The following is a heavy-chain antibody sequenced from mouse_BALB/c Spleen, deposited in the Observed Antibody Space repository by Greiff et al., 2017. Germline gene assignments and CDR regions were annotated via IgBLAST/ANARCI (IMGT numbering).Heavy chain of an antibody. CDR3: AKDDGYRGFAY. V-gene: IGHV14-3*02. CDR1: GFNIKDTY. J-gene: IGHJ3*01. Sequence: EVKVVESGAELVKPGASVKLSCTASGFNIKDTYMHWVKQRPEQGLEWIGRIDPANGNTKYDPKFQGKATITADTSSNTAYLQLSSLTSEDTAVYYCAKDDGYRGFAYWGQGTLVTVSA. CDR2: IDPANGNT. D-gene: IGHD2-3*01.